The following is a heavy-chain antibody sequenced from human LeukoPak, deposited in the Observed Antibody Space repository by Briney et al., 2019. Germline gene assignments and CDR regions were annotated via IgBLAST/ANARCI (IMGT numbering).Heavy chain of an antibody. V-gene: IGHV4-61*01. CDR3: ARETSQKGAHYMDV. D-gene: IGHD3-16*01. J-gene: IGHJ6*03. Sequence: PSETLSLTCTVSGGSISSSSYYWGWIRQPRGKGLEWIGYIYYSGSTNYNPSPKSRVTISVDTSKNQFSLKLSSVTAADTAVYYCARETSQKGAHYMDVWGKGTTVTISS. CDR2: IYYSGST. CDR1: GGSISSSSYY.